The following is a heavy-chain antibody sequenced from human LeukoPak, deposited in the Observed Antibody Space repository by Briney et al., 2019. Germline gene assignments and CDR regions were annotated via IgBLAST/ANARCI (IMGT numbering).Heavy chain of an antibody. V-gene: IGHV3-30-3*01. J-gene: IGHJ4*02. Sequence: GGSLRLSCAASGFTFSSYAMHWVRQAPGKGLEWVAVISYDGSNKYYADSVKGRFTISRDNSKNTLYLQMNSLRAEDTAVYYCARTGAVYYYDSSGLDYWGQGTLVTVSS. CDR3: ARTGAVYYYDSSGLDY. CDR1: GFTFSSYA. D-gene: IGHD3-22*01. CDR2: ISYDGSNK.